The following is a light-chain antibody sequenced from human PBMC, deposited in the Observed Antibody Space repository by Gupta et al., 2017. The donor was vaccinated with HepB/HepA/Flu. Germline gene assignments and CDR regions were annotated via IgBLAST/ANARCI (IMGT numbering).Light chain of an antibody. V-gene: IGKV1-39*01. J-gene: IGKJ3*01. CDR3: QESYSTPFT. CDR2: DAS. CDR1: QAINKF. Sequence: DIQMTQSPSSLSASVGDRVTITCRTSQAINKFVNWYQKKPGKAPNLLISDASTLQSGVPSRFSGSGSGTNFTLTISSLQPGDFATYYCQESYSTPFTFGPGSKVDIK.